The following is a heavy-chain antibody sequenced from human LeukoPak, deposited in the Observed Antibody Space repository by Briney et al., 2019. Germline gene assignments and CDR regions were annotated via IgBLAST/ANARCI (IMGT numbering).Heavy chain of an antibody. CDR2: ISYDGSNK. CDR1: GFTFSSYA. Sequence: PGGSLRLSCAASGFTFSSYAMHWVRQAPGKGLEWVAVISYDGSNKYYADSVKGRFTISRDNSKNTLYLQMNSLRAEDTAVYYCAREGRGSGSLSSRYYYGMDVWGQGTTVTVSS. V-gene: IGHV3-30-3*01. J-gene: IGHJ6*02. D-gene: IGHD3-10*01. CDR3: AREGRGSGSLSSRYYYGMDV.